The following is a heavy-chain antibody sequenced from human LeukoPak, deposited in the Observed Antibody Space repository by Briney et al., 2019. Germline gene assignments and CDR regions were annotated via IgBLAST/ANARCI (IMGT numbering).Heavy chain of an antibody. CDR2: IKQDGSEK. V-gene: IGHV3-7*03. D-gene: IGHD2-15*01. CDR1: GFTFSSYW. CDR3: AKSNDVCSANGCSAAYRSCFGH. Sequence: GGSLRLSCAASGFTFSSYWMSWVRQAPGKGLEWVANIKQDGSEKYYVDSVKGRFTISRDNAKNSLYLQMNRLRAEDTAVYYCAKSNDVCSANGCSAAYRSCFGHWGQGALVTVSS. J-gene: IGHJ4*02.